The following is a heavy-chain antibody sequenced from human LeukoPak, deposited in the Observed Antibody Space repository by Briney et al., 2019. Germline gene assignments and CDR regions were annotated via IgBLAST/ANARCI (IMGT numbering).Heavy chain of an antibody. CDR2: ISWNSGSI. Sequence: PGGSLRLSCAASGFTFDDYAMHWVRQAPGKGLEWVSGISWNSGSIAYADSVKGRFTISRDNAKNSLYLQMNSLRAEDTALYYCVKQERLVYFDYWGQGTLVTVSS. V-gene: IGHV3-9*01. J-gene: IGHJ4*02. CDR1: GFTFDDYA. CDR3: VKQERLVYFDY. D-gene: IGHD6-13*01.